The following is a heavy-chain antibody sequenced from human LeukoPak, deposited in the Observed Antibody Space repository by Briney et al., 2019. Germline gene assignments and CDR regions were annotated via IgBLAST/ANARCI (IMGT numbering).Heavy chain of an antibody. Sequence: ASVKVSCKASGYTFTSYDINWVRQATGQGLEWMGWMSPNSGNTGYAQKFQGRVTITRNTSISTAYMELSSLRSEDTAVYYCARGQGRSGWYGLSSYWGQGTLVTVSS. CDR3: ARGQGRSGWYGLSSY. V-gene: IGHV1-8*03. CDR1: GYTFTSYD. J-gene: IGHJ4*02. CDR2: MSPNSGNT. D-gene: IGHD6-19*01.